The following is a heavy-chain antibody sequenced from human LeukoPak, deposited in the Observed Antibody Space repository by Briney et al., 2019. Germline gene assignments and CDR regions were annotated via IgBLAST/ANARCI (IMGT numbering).Heavy chain of an antibody. J-gene: IGHJ6*03. CDR2: IKQDGSEK. D-gene: IGHD2-2*01. V-gene: IGHV3-7*01. CDR3: ARDSPGFSTYYYYYMDV. CDR1: GFTFSTYW. Sequence: GGSLRLSCAASGFTFSTYWMTWVRQAPGKGLEWVANIKQDGSEKYYVDSVKGRFTISRDNAKNSLYLQMNSLRAEDTAVYYCARDSPGFSTYYYYYMDVWGKGTTVTVSS.